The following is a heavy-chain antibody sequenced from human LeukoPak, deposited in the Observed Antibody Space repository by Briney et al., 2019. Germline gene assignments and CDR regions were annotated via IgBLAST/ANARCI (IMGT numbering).Heavy chain of an antibody. V-gene: IGHV1-69*05. Sequence: ASVKVSCKASGGTFISYAISWVRQAPGQGLEWMGGIIPIFGTANYAQKFQGRVTITTDESTSTAYMGLSSLRSEDTAVYYCARGGALYSGYELNWFDPWGQGTLVTVSS. D-gene: IGHD5-12*01. J-gene: IGHJ5*02. CDR1: GGTFISYA. CDR2: IIPIFGTA. CDR3: ARGGALYSGYELNWFDP.